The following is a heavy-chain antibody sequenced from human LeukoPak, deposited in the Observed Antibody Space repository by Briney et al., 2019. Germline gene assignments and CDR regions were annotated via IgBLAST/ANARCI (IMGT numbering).Heavy chain of an antibody. J-gene: IGHJ4*02. Sequence: PGGSLRLPCAASGFTFSSYGMHWVRQAPGKGLEWVAVIWYDGSNKYYADSVKGRFTISRDNSKNTLYLQMNSLRAEDTAVYYCAKDRDGYDSTLDYWGQGTLVTVSS. V-gene: IGHV3-33*06. CDR2: IWYDGSNK. D-gene: IGHD5-12*01. CDR1: GFTFSSYG. CDR3: AKDRDGYDSTLDY.